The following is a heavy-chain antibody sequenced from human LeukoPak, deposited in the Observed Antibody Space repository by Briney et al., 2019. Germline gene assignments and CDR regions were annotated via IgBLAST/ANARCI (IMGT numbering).Heavy chain of an antibody. J-gene: IGHJ4*02. CDR3: ARGGYSYGLDY. D-gene: IGHD5-18*01. CDR1: GGSISSYY. CDR2: IYYSGST. Sequence: SETLSLTCTVSGGSISSYYWSWIRQPPGKGLEWIGYIYYSGSTNYNPSLKSRVTISVDTSKNQFSLKLSSVTAADTAVYYCARGGYSYGLDYWGQGTLVTVSS. V-gene: IGHV4-59*01.